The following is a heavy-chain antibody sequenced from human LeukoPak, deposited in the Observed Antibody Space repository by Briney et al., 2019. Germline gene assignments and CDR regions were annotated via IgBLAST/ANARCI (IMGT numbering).Heavy chain of an antibody. J-gene: IGHJ5*02. CDR2: IYYSGST. CDR1: GGSISSGDYY. V-gene: IGHV4-30-4*01. CDR3: ARVVVVVVAATPFESHWFDP. Sequence: SQTLSLTCTVSGGSISSGDYYWSWIRQPPGKGLEWSGYIYYSGSTYYNPSLKSRVTISVDTSKNQFSLKLSSVTAADTAVYYCARVVVVVVAATPFESHWFDPWGQGTLVTVSS. D-gene: IGHD2-15*01.